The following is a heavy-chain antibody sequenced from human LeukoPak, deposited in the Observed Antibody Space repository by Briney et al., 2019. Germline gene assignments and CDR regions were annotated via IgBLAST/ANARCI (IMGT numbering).Heavy chain of an antibody. D-gene: IGHD1-1*01. CDR2: IYYSRNT. Sequence: SETLSLTCTVSGGSISGYYWSWIRHPPGKGLEWIGYIYYSRNTKYNPSLKSRVTMSVDTSKNQFSLKVSSVTAADTAVYFCAREGTTGWAFWGQGTLVTVSS. CDR1: GGSISGYY. CDR3: AREGTTGWAF. V-gene: IGHV4-59*01. J-gene: IGHJ4*02.